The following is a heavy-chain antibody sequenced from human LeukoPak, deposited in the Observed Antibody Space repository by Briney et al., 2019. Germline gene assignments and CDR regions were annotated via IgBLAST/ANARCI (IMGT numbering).Heavy chain of an antibody. V-gene: IGHV3-21*01. CDR1: GFTFSSYS. Sequence: GGSLRLSCAASGFTFSSYSMNWVRQAPGKGLEWVSSISSSSSYIYYADSVKGRFTISRDNAKNSLYLQMNSLRAEDTAVYYCAGHVVVPAESYYMDVWGKGTTVTVSS. CDR2: ISSSSSYI. D-gene: IGHD2-2*01. J-gene: IGHJ6*03. CDR3: AGHVVVPAESYYMDV.